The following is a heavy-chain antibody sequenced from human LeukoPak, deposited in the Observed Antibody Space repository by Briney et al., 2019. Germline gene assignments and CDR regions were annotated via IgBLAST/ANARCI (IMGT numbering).Heavy chain of an antibody. CDR1: GGSISSSY. D-gene: IGHD3-10*01. Sequence: SETLSLTCTVSGGSISSSYWSWIRQPPKKGLEWIGYIYYSGSTYYNPSLKSRVTISVDTSKNQFSLKLSSVTAADTAVYYCARVVRYYYGSGSGAVDYWGQGTLVTVSS. J-gene: IGHJ4*02. V-gene: IGHV4-59*12. CDR2: IYYSGST. CDR3: ARVVRYYYGSGSGAVDY.